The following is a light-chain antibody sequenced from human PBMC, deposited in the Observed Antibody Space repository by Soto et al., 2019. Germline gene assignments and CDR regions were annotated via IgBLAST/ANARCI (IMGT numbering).Light chain of an antibody. CDR3: QQYGSSQIT. CDR2: DVS. Sequence: EIVMTQSPATLSVSPGERATLSCRASQSVSSTLAWYQQKPGQAPRLLISDVSSRATGIPARFSGSGSGTEFTLTISSLQSEDFAVYYCQQYGSSQITFGQGTRLEIK. V-gene: IGKV3D-15*01. CDR1: QSVSST. J-gene: IGKJ5*01.